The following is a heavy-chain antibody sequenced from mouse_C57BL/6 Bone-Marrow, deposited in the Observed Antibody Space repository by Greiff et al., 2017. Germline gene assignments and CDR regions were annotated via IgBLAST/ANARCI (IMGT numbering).Heavy chain of an antibody. CDR2: ISSGGDYI. V-gene: IGHV5-9-1*02. CDR3: TRGEFPRYDVGYAMDY. Sequence: EVKVVESGEGLVKPGGSLKLSCAASGFTFSSYAMSWVRQTPEKRLEWVAYISSGGDYIYYADTVKGRFTISRDNARNTLYLQMSSLKSEDTAMYYCTRGEFPRYDVGYAMDYWGQGTSVTVSS. D-gene: IGHD2-12*01. CDR1: GFTFSSYA. J-gene: IGHJ4*01.